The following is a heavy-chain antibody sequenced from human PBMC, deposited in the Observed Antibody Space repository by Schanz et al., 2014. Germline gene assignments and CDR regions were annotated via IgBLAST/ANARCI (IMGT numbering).Heavy chain of an antibody. CDR1: GGSVSTYK. J-gene: IGHJ3*02. Sequence: QVQLQESGPGLVKPSETLSLTCTVSGGSVSTYKWGWIRQPPGKRLEWIGYIYYSGSTKYNPSLKSRVTMSVDTSKKQFSLRLSSVSAADTAVYYCARHVLPYDAFDIWGQGTVVTVSS. CDR3: ARHVLPYDAFDI. V-gene: IGHV4-59*08. CDR2: IYYSGST.